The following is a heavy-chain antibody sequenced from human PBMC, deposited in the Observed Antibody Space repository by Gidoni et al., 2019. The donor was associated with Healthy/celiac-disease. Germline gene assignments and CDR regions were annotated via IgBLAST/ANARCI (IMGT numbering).Heavy chain of an antibody. J-gene: IGHJ4*02. CDR1: GGSTSSSNW. V-gene: IGHV4-4*02. Sequence: QVQLQESGPGLVKPSGTLSPTCAVLGGSTSSSNWWSWVRQPPKKGLEWIGEIYNTWSTNYNPSLRSRVTISVDKSKTQFSLKLSSVTAADTAVYYCARAPVPVARVSFFDYWGQGTLVTVSS. CDR3: ARAPVPVARVSFFDY. D-gene: IGHD5-12*01. CDR2: IYNTWST.